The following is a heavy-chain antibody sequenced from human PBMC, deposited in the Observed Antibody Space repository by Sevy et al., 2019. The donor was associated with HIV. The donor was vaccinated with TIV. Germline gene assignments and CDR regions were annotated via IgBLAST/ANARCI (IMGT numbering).Heavy chain of an antibody. CDR3: AKRTKVNWVPFDY. J-gene: IGHJ4*02. CDR1: GFTFSNFA. D-gene: IGHD3-16*01. CDR2: IRAWDDTT. V-gene: IGHV3-23*01. Sequence: GGSLILSCTVSGFTFSNFAMTWVRQAPGTGLEWVSVIRAWDDTTYYTDSTEGRFTIYRDNSKNTLYFQLSSLRAEDTAVYYCAKRTKVNWVPFDYWGQVTRVTVSS.